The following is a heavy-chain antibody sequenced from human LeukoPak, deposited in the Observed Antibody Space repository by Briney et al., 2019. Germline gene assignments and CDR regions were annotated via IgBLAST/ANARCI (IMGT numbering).Heavy chain of an antibody. CDR3: ARVMPPPNPQIYYYGMDV. Sequence: GASVKVSCKASGYTFTSYGISWVRQAPGQGLEWMGWINPNSGGTNYAQKFQGRVTMTRDTSISTAYMELSRLRSDDTAVYYCARVMPPPNPQIYYYGMDVWGQGTTVTVSS. CDR1: GYTFTSYG. D-gene: IGHD2-2*01. CDR2: INPNSGGT. J-gene: IGHJ6*02. V-gene: IGHV1-2*02.